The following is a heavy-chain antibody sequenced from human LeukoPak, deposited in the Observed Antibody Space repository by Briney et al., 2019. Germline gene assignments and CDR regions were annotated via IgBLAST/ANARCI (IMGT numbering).Heavy chain of an antibody. J-gene: IGHJ2*01. V-gene: IGHV4-30-2*01. CDR1: GGSISSGGSS. CDR3: ARDHSAAAGTWYFDL. D-gene: IGHD6-13*01. Sequence: PSETLSLTCAVSGGSISSGGSSWSWIRQPPGEGLEWIGYIYHSGSTYYNPSLKSRVTISVDRSKNQFSLKLSSVTAADTAVYYCARDHSAAAGTWYFDLWGRGTLVTVSS. CDR2: IYHSGST.